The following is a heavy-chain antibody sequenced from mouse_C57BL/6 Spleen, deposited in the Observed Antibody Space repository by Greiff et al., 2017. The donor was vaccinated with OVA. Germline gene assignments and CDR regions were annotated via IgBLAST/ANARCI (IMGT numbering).Heavy chain of an antibody. CDR1: GFTFSDYG. J-gene: IGHJ2*01. Sequence: EVMLVESGGGLVKPGGSLKLSCAASGFTFSDYGMHWVRQAPEKGLEWVAYISSGSSTIYYADPVKGRFTISRDNAKNTLFLQMTSLRSEDTAMYYCARNNYFDYWGQGTTRTVSS. CDR2: ISSGSSTI. CDR3: ARNNYFDY. V-gene: IGHV5-17*01.